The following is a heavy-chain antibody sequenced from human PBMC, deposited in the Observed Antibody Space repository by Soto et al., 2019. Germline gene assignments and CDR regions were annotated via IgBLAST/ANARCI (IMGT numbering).Heavy chain of an antibody. Sequence: GASVKVSCKASGYTFTGYYMHWVRQAPGQGLEWMGWINPNSGGTNYAQKFQGWVTMTRDTSISTAYMELSRLRSDDTAVYYCARGELGPADTVRGVIKDYGMDVWGQGTTVTVSS. CDR3: ARGELGPADTVRGVIKDYGMDV. CDR1: GYTFTGYY. D-gene: IGHD3-10*01. J-gene: IGHJ6*02. V-gene: IGHV1-2*04. CDR2: INPNSGGT.